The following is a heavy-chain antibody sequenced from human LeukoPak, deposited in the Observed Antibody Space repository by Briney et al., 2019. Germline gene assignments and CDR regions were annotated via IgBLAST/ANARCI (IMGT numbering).Heavy chain of an antibody. Sequence: GGSLRLSCAASGFTFSSYAMHWVRQAPGKGLEWVAVISYDGSNKYYADSVKGRFTISRDNSKNTLYLQMNSLRAEDTAVYYCANRPITMVRGVIISGDYWGQGTLVTVSS. CDR2: ISYDGSNK. J-gene: IGHJ4*02. V-gene: IGHV3-30*01. CDR3: ANRPITMVRGVIISGDY. D-gene: IGHD3-10*01. CDR1: GFTFSSYA.